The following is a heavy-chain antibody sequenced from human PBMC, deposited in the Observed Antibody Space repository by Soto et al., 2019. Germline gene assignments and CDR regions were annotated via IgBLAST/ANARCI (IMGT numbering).Heavy chain of an antibody. Sequence: PSETLSLTCTVSGGSISSYYWSWIRQPPGKGLEWIGYIYYSGSTNYNPSLKSRVTISVDTSKNQFSLKLSSVTAADTAVYYCAGSSDSAPYYFDYWGQGTLVTVSS. V-gene: IGHV4-59*08. J-gene: IGHJ4*02. CDR1: GGSISSYY. CDR2: IYYSGST. CDR3: AGSSDSAPYYFDY. D-gene: IGHD2-2*01.